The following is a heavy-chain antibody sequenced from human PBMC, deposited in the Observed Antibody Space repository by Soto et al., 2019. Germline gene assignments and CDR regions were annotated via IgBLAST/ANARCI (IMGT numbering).Heavy chain of an antibody. CDR2: IIPIFGTA. CDR1: GGTFSSYA. J-gene: IGHJ5*02. CDR3: ARGRYYDSPQDL. V-gene: IGHV1-69*13. Sequence: ASVKVSCKASGGTFSSYAISWVRQAPGQGLEWVGGIIPIFGTANYAQKFQGRVTITADESTSTAYMELSSLRSEDTAIYFCARGRYYDSPQDLWGRGTQVTVSS. D-gene: IGHD3-10*01.